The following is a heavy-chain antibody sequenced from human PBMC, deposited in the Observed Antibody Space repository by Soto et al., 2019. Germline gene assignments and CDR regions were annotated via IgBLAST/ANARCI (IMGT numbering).Heavy chain of an antibody. CDR2: INPKSGVT. CDR3: ARDMAYGDFLPALF. J-gene: IGHJ4*02. D-gene: IGHD4-17*01. CDR1: GYTFTGYY. Sequence: QGQLVQSGAEVKKPGASVKVSCKASGYTFTGYYIHWVRQAPGQGLEWMGWINPKSGVTNYAQKFQGRVTMITDTSISTAYMELSRLRSEDTAVYYCARDMAYGDFLPALFWGQGTLVTVSS. V-gene: IGHV1-2*02.